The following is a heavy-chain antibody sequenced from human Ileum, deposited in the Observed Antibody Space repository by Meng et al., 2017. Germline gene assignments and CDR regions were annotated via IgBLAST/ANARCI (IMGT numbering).Heavy chain of an antibody. Sequence: ASVKVSCKASGYTFTSYDINWVRQATGQGLEWMGWMNPNSGNTGYAQKFQGRVTMTGNTSISTAYMELSSLRSEDTAVYYCARRVAASGTTLGYWGQGTLVTVSS. D-gene: IGHD6-13*01. CDR1: GYTFTSYD. CDR2: MNPNSGNT. J-gene: IGHJ4*02. CDR3: ARRVAASGTTLGY. V-gene: IGHV1-8*01.